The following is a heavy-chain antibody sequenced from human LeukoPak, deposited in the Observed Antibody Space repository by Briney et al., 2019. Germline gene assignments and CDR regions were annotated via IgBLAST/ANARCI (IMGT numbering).Heavy chain of an antibody. V-gene: IGHV1-18*01. J-gene: IGHJ4*02. CDR3: ARDLSRWGIAAAGNWDY. CDR1: GYTFTSYG. Sequence: ASVKVSCKASGYTFTSYGISWVRQAPGQGLEWMGWISAYNGNTNYAQKLQGRVTMTTDTSTSTAYMELRSLRSDDTAVYYCARDLSRWGIAAAGNWDYWGQGTLVTVSS. CDR2: ISAYNGNT. D-gene: IGHD6-13*01.